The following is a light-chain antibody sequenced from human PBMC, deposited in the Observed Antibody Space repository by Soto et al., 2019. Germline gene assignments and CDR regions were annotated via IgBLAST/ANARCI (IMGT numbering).Light chain of an antibody. CDR3: ATWDGSLSAYV. V-gene: IGLV1-44*01. Sequence: SVLTQSPSASGTPGQGVTISCSGSSSNIGSNTVDWYQQFPGTAPKLLIYSNIKRPSGVPDRFSGSKSATSASLAIRGLQSEDEADYFCATWDGSLSAYVFGTGTKVTVL. CDR1: SSNIGSNT. CDR2: SNI. J-gene: IGLJ1*01.